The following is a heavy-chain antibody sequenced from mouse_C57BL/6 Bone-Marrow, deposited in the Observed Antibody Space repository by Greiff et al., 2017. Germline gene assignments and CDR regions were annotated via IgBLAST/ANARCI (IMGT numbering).Heavy chain of an antibody. CDR3: ARGSYYGSWFAY. J-gene: IGHJ3*01. V-gene: IGHV1-55*01. D-gene: IGHD1-1*01. CDR1: GYTFTSYW. Sequence: QVQLQQPGAELVKPGASVKMSCKASGYTFTSYWITWVKQRPGQGLAWIGDIYPGSGSTNYNEKFKSKATLTVDTSSSTAYMQLSSLTSEDSAVYYCARGSYYGSWFAYWGQGTLVTVSA. CDR2: IYPGSGST.